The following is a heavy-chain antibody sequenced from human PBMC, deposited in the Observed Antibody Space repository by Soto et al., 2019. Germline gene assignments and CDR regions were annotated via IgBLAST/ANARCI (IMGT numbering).Heavy chain of an antibody. D-gene: IGHD2-2*01. CDR3: ARDRIPAGNTGDLDAFDI. CDR2: ISSSSSYI. J-gene: IGHJ3*02. V-gene: IGHV3-21*01. CDR1: GFTFSSYS. Sequence: KLGGSLRLSCAASGFTFSSYSMNWVRQAPGKGLEWVSSISSSSSYIYYADSVKGRFTISRDNAKNSLYLQMNSLRAEDTAVYYCARDRIPAGNTGDLDAFDIWGQGTMVTVSS.